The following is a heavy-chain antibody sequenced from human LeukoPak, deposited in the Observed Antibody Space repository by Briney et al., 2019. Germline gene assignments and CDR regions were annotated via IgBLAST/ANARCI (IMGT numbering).Heavy chain of an antibody. Sequence: SQTLSLTCTVSGGSISSGGYYWTWIRQHPGKGLEWIGFTHNSGSTYYNPSLKSRVTISLDTSKNQFSLNLSSVTAADTAVYYCAREGGPYRPLDYSGQGTLVTVAS. J-gene: IGHJ4*02. CDR2: THNSGST. CDR3: AREGGPYRPLDY. CDR1: GGSISSGGYY. V-gene: IGHV4-31*03.